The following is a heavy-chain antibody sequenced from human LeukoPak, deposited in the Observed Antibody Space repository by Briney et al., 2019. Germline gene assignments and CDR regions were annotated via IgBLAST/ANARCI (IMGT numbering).Heavy chain of an antibody. J-gene: IGHJ3*01. CDR3: ARVRHGSVRGGFDV. D-gene: IGHD3-10*01. CDR1: GFTFSSYA. Sequence: GGSLRLSCAASGFTFSSYAMSWVRQAPGKGLEWVSAISGSGGSTYYADSVKGRFTISRDNSKNTLYVQMNSLRAGDTAVYYCARVRHGSVRGGFDVWGQGTLVTVSS. CDR2: ISGSGGST. V-gene: IGHV3-23*01.